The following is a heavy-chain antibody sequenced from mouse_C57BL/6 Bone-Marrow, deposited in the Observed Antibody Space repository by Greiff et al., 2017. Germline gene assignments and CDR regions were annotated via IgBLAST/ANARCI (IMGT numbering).Heavy chain of an antibody. V-gene: IGHV14-4*01. CDR1: GFNIKDDY. CDR3: STFMVRDWFAY. Sequence: VQLQQSGAELVRPGASVKLSCTASGFNIKDDYMHWVKQRPEQGLEWIGWIDPENGDTEYASKFQGKATITAEPSSNTAYLQLSSLTSEDTAVYYWSTFMVRDWFAYWGQGTLVTVSA. D-gene: IGHD2-2*01. J-gene: IGHJ3*01. CDR2: IDPENGDT.